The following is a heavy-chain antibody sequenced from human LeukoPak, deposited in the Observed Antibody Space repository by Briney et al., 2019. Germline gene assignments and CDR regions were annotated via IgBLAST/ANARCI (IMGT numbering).Heavy chain of an antibody. Sequence: GGSLRLSCTASGFTFGDYAMSWVRQAPGKGLEWVGFIRSKAYGGTTEYAASVKGRFTVSRDDSKSIAYLQMNSLKTEDTAVYYCTRSYVDTAMVFDYWGQGTLVTVSS. CDR1: GFTFGDYA. CDR3: TRSYVDTAMVFDY. J-gene: IGHJ4*02. V-gene: IGHV3-49*04. CDR2: IRSKAYGGTT. D-gene: IGHD5-18*01.